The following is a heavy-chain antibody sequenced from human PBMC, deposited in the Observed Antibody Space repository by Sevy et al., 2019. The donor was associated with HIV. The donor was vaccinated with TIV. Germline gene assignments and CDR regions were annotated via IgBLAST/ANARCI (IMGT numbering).Heavy chain of an antibody. Sequence: SETLSLTCAVYGGSFSGYYWNWIRQPPGKGLEWIGEINHGGTTNYNPSLKSRVTISIDTSRNQFSLKLSSVTAADTAVYYCARGGGNYGGDYWAQGALVTVSS. CDR2: INHGGTT. J-gene: IGHJ4*02. D-gene: IGHD3-16*01. V-gene: IGHV4-34*01. CDR3: ARGGGNYGGDY. CDR1: GGSFSGYY.